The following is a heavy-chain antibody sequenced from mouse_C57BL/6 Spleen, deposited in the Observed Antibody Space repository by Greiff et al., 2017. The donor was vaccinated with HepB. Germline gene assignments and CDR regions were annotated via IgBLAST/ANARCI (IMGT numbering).Heavy chain of an antibody. D-gene: IGHD1-1*01. CDR2: ILPGSGST. V-gene: IGHV1-9*01. Sequence: VKLMESGAELMKPGASVKLSCKATGYTFTGYWIEWVKQRPGHGLEWIGEILPGSGSTNYNEKFKGKATFTADTSSNTAYMQLSSLTTEDSAIYYGARFGSYYYGSSYPFDYWGQGTTLTVSS. J-gene: IGHJ2*01. CDR3: ARFGSYYYGSSYPFDY. CDR1: GYTFTGYW.